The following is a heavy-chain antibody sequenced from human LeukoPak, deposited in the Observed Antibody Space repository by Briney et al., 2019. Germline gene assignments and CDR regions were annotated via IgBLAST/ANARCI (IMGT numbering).Heavy chain of an antibody. D-gene: IGHD3-22*01. Sequence: PSETLSLTCTVSGGSISSSNYYWSWIRQPPGKGLEWIGEINHSGSTNYNPSLKSRVTISVDTSKNQFSLKLSSVTAADTAVYYCARLFVITTSAFDIWGQGTMVTVSS. CDR1: GGSISSSNYY. CDR3: ARLFVITTSAFDI. J-gene: IGHJ3*02. V-gene: IGHV4-39*07. CDR2: INHSGST.